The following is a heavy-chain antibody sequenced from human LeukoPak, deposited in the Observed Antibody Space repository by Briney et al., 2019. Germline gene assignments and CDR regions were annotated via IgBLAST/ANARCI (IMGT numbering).Heavy chain of an antibody. CDR1: GGSISSGSYY. D-gene: IGHD3-10*02. Sequence: PSQALSLTCTVSGGSISSGSYYWSWIRQPAGKGLEWIGRIYTSGSTNYNPSLKSRVTISVDTSKNQFSLKLSSVTAADTAVYYCARDVRARGNDAFDIWGQGTMVTVSS. CDR2: IYTSGST. J-gene: IGHJ3*02. CDR3: ARDVRARGNDAFDI. V-gene: IGHV4-61*02.